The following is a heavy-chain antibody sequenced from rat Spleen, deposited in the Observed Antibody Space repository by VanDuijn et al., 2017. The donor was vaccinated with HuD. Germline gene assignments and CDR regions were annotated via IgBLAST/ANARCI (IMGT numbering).Heavy chain of an antibody. D-gene: IGHD1-10*01. V-gene: IGHV5-29*01. CDR3: ARHGIYNNYGWFAY. CDR1: GFTFSDYY. J-gene: IGHJ3*01. Sequence: EVQLVESDGGLVQPGRSLKLSCAASGFTFSDYYMAWVRQAPGKGLEWVARISYDGSTTYYRDSVKGRFTISRDNAKSTLYLQMDNLRSEDTATYYCARHGIYNNYGWFAYWGQGTLVTVSS. CDR2: ISYDGSTT.